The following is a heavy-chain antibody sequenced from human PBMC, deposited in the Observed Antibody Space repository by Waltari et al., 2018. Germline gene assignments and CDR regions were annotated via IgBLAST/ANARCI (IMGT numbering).Heavy chain of an antibody. CDR1: GGTFSSYT. J-gene: IGHJ5*02. CDR2: SIPILGIA. V-gene: IGHV1-69*08. Sequence: QVQLVQSGAEVKKPGSSVKVSCKASGGTFSSYTISWVRQAPGQGLEWMGRSIPILGIANYDQKCQGRVTITADKSTSTAYMGLSSLRSEDTAVYYCARESDIVVVVAATKGGWFDPWGQGTLVTVSS. D-gene: IGHD2-15*01. CDR3: ARESDIVVVVAATKGGWFDP.